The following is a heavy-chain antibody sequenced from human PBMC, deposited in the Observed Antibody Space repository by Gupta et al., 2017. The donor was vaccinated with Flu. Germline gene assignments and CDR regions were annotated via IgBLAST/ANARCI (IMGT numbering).Heavy chain of an antibody. V-gene: IGHV1-69*01. CDR2: TIPIFGTA. J-gene: IGHJ3*02. CDR3: ARDLSDYVWGSYRPNAGAFDI. D-gene: IGHD3-16*02. CDR1: GGTFCSYA. Sequence: QVQLVQSGAEVKKSGSSVKVSCKASGGTFCSYAISGWRQAPGHGLEWVGGTIPIFGTANYAQKFQGRVTITADESTSTAYMELSSLRSEDTAVYYCARDLSDYVWGSYRPNAGAFDIWGQGTMVTASS.